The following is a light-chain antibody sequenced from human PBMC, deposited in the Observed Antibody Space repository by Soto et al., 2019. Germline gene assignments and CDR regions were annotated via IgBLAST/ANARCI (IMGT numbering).Light chain of an antibody. CDR2: AAS. CDR1: QSISSY. Sequence: DIQMTQSPSSLSASVGDRVTITCRASQSISSYLNWYQQKPGKAPKLLIYAASSLQSGVPSRFSGSGSGTDFTLTISSLQPEDFATYYCQQSYSTLPITFCQGTRLEIK. V-gene: IGKV1-39*01. J-gene: IGKJ5*01. CDR3: QQSYSTLPIT.